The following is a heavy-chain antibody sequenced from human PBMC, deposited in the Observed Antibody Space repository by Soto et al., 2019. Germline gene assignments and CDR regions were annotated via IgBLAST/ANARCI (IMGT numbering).Heavy chain of an antibody. J-gene: IGHJ4*02. D-gene: IGHD6-13*01. CDR1: GFTFSDFY. Sequence: QVQLVESGGGLVKPGGSLRLSCAASGFTFSDFYMSWVRQAPGKGLEWVSYITTSGSTNYADSVRGRFTISRDTTKNSLFLQMDSLKVEDTAVYYCARENMAAAGCFDYWGQGILVTVSS. V-gene: IGHV3-11*05. CDR3: ARENMAAAGCFDY. CDR2: ITTSGST.